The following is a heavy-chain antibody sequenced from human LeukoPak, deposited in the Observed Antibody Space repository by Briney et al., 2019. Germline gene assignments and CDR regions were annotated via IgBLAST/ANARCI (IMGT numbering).Heavy chain of an antibody. J-gene: IGHJ6*03. V-gene: IGHV1-18*01. Sequence: GASVTVSCKASGYTFTSYGLSWVRQAPGQGLEWMGRITTYNGNTKYAQNLQGRVTMTTDTSTSTAYMELRSLRSDDTAVYYCAGGIVPAARDYYYYYMDVWGKGTTVTVSS. CDR2: ITTYNGNT. CDR3: AGGIVPAARDYYYYYMDV. CDR1: GYTFTSYG. D-gene: IGHD2-2*01.